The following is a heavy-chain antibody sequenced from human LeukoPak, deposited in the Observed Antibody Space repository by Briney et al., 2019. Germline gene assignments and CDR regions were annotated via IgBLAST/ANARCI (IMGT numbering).Heavy chain of an antibody. CDR1: GFTFNNYA. D-gene: IGHD3-10*01. CDR3: ARDLAISYHFDY. Sequence: GGSLRLSCAASGFTFNNYAMHWVRQAPGKGLEWVAVISYDGTKKFYADSVKGRFSISRDNSKYTLYLQMNSLRAEDTAVYYCARDLAISYHFDYWGQGTLVTVSS. CDR2: ISYDGTKK. J-gene: IGHJ4*02. V-gene: IGHV3-30-3*01.